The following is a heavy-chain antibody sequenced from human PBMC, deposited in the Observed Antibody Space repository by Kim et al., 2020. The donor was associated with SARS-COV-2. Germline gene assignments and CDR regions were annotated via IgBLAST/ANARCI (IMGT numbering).Heavy chain of an antibody. V-gene: IGHV4-34*01. CDR3: ARGQVAVAGTAPFDY. D-gene: IGHD6-19*01. J-gene: IGHJ4*02. CDR2: INHSGST. Sequence: SETLSLTCAVYGGSFSGYYWSWIRQPPGKGLEWIGEINHSGSTNYNPSLKSRVTISVDTSKNQFSLKLSSVTAADTAVYYCARGQVAVAGTAPFDYWGQG. CDR1: GGSFSGYY.